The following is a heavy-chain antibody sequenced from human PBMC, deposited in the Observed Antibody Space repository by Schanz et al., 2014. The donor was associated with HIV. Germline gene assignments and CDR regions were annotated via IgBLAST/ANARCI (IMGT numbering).Heavy chain of an antibody. CDR3: ARGDAALGDY. Sequence: EVQLLESGGGLVQPGGSLRLSCAASGFTFSTYAMSWVRQAPGKGLEWVSALSGSGDSTYYADSVKGRSTISRDNSKNTLFLQMNSLRAEDTAVYYCARGDAALGDYWGQGTLVTVSS. D-gene: IGHD5-18*01. J-gene: IGHJ4*02. CDR1: GFTFSTYA. CDR2: LSGSGDST. V-gene: IGHV3-23*01.